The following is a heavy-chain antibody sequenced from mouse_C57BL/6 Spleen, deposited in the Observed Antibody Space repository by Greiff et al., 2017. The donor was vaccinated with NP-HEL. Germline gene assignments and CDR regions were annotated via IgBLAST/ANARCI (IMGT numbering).Heavy chain of an antibody. CDR1: GFNIKDYY. D-gene: IGHD1-1*01. CDR2: IDPEDGET. CDR3: AATITTVVARNAMDY. J-gene: IGHJ4*01. Sequence: VQLQQSGAELVKPGASVKLSCTASGFNIKDYYMHWVKQRTEQGLEWIGRIDPEDGETKYVPKFQGKATITADTSSNTAYLQLSSLTSEDTAVYYCAATITTVVARNAMDYWGQGTSVTVSS. V-gene: IGHV14-2*01.